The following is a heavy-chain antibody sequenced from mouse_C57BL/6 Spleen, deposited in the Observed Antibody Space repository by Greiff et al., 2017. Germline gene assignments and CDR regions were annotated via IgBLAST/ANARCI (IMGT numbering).Heavy chain of an antibody. CDR3: ARNYGSSFDY. Sequence: QVQLQQSGAELVRPGSSVKLSCKASGYTFTSYWMDWVKQRPGQGLEWIGNIYPSDSETHYNQKFTDKATLTVDKSSSTAYMQLSSRTSEDSAVYYCARNYGSSFDYWGQGTTLTVSS. V-gene: IGHV1-61*01. D-gene: IGHD1-1*01. CDR2: IYPSDSET. CDR1: GYTFTSYW. J-gene: IGHJ2*01.